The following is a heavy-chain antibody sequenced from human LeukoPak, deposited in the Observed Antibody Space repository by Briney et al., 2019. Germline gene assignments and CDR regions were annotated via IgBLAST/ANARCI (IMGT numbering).Heavy chain of an antibody. CDR2: INHSGST. CDR1: GGSFSGYY. CDR3: ARGSRYAPIDY. Sequence: PSETLTLTCAVYGGSFSGYYWSWIRQPPGKGLEWIGEINHSGSTNYNPSPKSRVTITVDTSKNQFSLKLRSVTAADTAVYYCARGSRYAPIDYWGQGTLVIVSS. D-gene: IGHD2-8*01. V-gene: IGHV4-34*01. J-gene: IGHJ4*02.